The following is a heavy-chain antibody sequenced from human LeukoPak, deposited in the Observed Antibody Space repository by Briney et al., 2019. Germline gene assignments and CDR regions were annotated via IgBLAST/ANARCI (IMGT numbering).Heavy chain of an antibody. CDR1: LDSTTSNF. Sequence: SETLSLTCTVSLDSTTSNFWSWIRQSPGKGLEWIGYIYQSESTYYNPTLKSRVTISGGRSKNQFSLELSSVTAADTAVYYCARVTIGHYYDSSGYIDYWGQGTLVTVSS. D-gene: IGHD3-22*01. V-gene: IGHV4-30-2*06. CDR3: ARVTIGHYYDSSGYIDY. CDR2: IYQSEST. J-gene: IGHJ4*02.